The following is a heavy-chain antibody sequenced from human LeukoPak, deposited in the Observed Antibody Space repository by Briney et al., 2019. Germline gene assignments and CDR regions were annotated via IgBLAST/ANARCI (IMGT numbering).Heavy chain of an antibody. D-gene: IGHD6-13*01. CDR1: GYTFTSYD. CDR2: MNPNSGNT. CDR3: GAAAGVRNYYYYGVDV. V-gene: IGHV1-8*01. Sequence: ASVKVSCKASGYTFTSYDINWVRQATGQGLEWMGWMNPNSGNTGYAQKFQGRVTMTRNTSISTAYMELSSLRSEDTAVYYCGAAAGVRNYYYYGVDVWGQGTTVTVSS. J-gene: IGHJ6*02.